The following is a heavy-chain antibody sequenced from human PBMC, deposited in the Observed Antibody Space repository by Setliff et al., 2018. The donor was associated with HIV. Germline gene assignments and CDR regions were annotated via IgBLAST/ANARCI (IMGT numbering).Heavy chain of an antibody. Sequence: PSETLSLTCTVSGGSINNYCCSWIRQPPGKGLEWIGYFCYTGSSNYNRALKSRVTMSLDRSKSQFSLELNSVTAADTALYYCAREPNDGEPGNLDYWGQGTLVTVSS. CDR1: GGSINNYC. J-gene: IGHJ4*02. CDR3: AREPNDGEPGNLDY. D-gene: IGHD1-1*01. CDR2: FCYTGSS. V-gene: IGHV4-59*01.